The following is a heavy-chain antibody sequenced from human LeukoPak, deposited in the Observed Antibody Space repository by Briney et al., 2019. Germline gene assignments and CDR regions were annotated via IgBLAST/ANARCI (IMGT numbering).Heavy chain of an antibody. CDR1: GFTFSSNA. CDR3: AKEQSSSGFFDY. J-gene: IGHJ4*02. CDR2: IRGSDGAT. Sequence: GGSLRLSCAASGFTFSSNAMAWVRQAPGKGLEWVSAIRGSDGATYYADSVKGRFTISRDNSKNTLYLQMNSLRAEDTAVYYCAKEQSSSGFFDYWGQGTLVTVSS. V-gene: IGHV3-23*01. D-gene: IGHD6-6*01.